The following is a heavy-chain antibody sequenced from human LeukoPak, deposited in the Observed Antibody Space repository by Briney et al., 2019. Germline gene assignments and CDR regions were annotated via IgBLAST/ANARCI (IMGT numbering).Heavy chain of an antibody. CDR2: IYYSGST. Sequence: SETLSFTCTVSGGSISSSSYYWCWIRQPPGKGLEWIGSIYYSGSTYYNPSLKSRVTISVDTAKNQFSLKLSSVTAADTAVYYCARETTVVTRDWVQGTLVTVSS. J-gene: IGHJ4*02. CDR1: GGSISSSSYY. V-gene: IGHV4-39*01. D-gene: IGHD4-23*01. CDR3: ARETTVVTRD.